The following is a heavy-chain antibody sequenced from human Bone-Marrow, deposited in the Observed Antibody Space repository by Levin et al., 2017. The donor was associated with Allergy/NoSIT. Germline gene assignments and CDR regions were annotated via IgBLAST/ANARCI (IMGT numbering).Heavy chain of an antibody. CDR2: INPNSGGT. Sequence: ASVKVSCKASGYTFTGYYMHWVRQAPGQGLEWMGWINPNSGGTNYAQKFQGRVTMTRDTSISTAYMELSRLRSDDTAVYYCARACGYCSSTSCYCTYYYMDVWGKGTTVTVSS. J-gene: IGHJ6*03. V-gene: IGHV1-2*02. CDR3: ARACGYCSSTSCYCTYYYMDV. CDR1: GYTFTGYY. D-gene: IGHD2-2*01.